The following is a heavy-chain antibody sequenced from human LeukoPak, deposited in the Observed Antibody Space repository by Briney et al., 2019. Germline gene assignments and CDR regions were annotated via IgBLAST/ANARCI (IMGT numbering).Heavy chain of an antibody. J-gene: IGHJ5*02. CDR1: GGSISSYY. D-gene: IGHD2-2*01. Sequence: PSETLSLTCTVSGGSISSYYWSWIRQPAGKGLEWIGRIYTSGSTNYNPSLKSRVTMSVGTSKNQFSLKLSSVTAADTAVYYCARDRTGYCSSTSCYRRPRGWFDPWGQGTLVTVSS. V-gene: IGHV4-4*07. CDR2: IYTSGST. CDR3: ARDRTGYCSSTSCYRRPRGWFDP.